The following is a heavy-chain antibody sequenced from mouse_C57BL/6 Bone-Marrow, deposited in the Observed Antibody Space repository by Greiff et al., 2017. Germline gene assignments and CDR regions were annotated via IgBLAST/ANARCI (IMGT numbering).Heavy chain of an antibody. V-gene: IGHV5-17*01. Sequence: EVKLVESGGGLVKPGGSLKLSCAASGFTFSDYGMHWVRQAPEKGLEWVAYISSGSSTIYYADKVKGRFTISRDNAKNTLFLQMTSLRSEDTAMYYCARGPYAMDYGGQGTSVTVSS. CDR1: GFTFSDYG. CDR3: ARGPYAMDY. J-gene: IGHJ4*01. CDR2: ISSGSSTI.